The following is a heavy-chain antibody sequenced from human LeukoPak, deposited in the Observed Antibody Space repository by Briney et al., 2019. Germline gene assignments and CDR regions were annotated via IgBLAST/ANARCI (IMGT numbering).Heavy chain of an antibody. CDR2: IYPGDSDT. J-gene: IGHJ3*02. V-gene: IGHV5-51*01. Sequence: GESLKISCKGSAYSFTTYWIGWVRQMPGKGLESMGIIYPGDSDTKYSPSFQGQVTISADRSISTAYLQWSSLKASDTAMYYCASGAGIAAPGTYDAFDIWGQGTMVTVSS. D-gene: IGHD6-13*01. CDR1: AYSFTTYW. CDR3: ASGAGIAAPGTYDAFDI.